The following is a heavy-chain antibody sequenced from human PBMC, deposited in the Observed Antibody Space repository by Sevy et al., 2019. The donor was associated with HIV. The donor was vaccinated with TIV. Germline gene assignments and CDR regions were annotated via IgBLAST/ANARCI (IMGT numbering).Heavy chain of an antibody. CDR3: ARDSDNYDILTGYYPFDY. CDR2: INPSGGIT. Sequence: ASVKVSCKASGYTFTSQYMHWVRQAPGQGLEWMGIINPSGGITRYAQKFQGRVTMTRDTSTSTVYMELSSLRSEDTAGYYCARDSDNYDILTGYYPFDYWGQGTLVTVSS. J-gene: IGHJ4*02. V-gene: IGHV1-46*01. CDR1: GYTFTSQY. D-gene: IGHD3-9*01.